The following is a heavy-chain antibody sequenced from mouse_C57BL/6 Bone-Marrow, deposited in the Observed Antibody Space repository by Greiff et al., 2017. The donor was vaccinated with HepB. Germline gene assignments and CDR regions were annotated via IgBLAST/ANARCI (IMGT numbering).Heavy chain of an antibody. Sequence: QVQLQQSGAELARPGASVKLSCKASGYTFTSYGISWVKQRTGQGLEWIGEIYPRSGNTYYNEKLKGKATLTADKSSSTAYMELRSLTSEDSAVYFCAREPYYYGNYFDYWGQGTTLTVSS. D-gene: IGHD1-1*01. J-gene: IGHJ2*01. CDR3: AREPYYYGNYFDY. CDR2: IYPRSGNT. CDR1: GYTFTSYG. V-gene: IGHV1-81*01.